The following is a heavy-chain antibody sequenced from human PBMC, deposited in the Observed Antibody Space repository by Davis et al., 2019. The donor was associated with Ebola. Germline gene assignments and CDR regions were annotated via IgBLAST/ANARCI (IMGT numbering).Heavy chain of an antibody. CDR3: TTGIPAAISYGLDV. V-gene: IGHV3-15*01. J-gene: IGHJ6*02. D-gene: IGHD2-2*01. Sequence: GGSLRLSCAASGFTLNNAWMSWVRQAPGKGLEWVGRLKSEADGGTTDYAAPVKGRFTISRDDSKNTLYLQLNSLKTEDTAVFYCTTGIPAAISYGLDVWGRGTTVTVSS. CDR1: GFTLNNAW. CDR2: LKSEADGGTT.